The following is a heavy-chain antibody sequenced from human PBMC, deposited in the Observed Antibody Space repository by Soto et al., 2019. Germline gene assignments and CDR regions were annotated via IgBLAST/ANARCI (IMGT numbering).Heavy chain of an antibody. D-gene: IGHD3-10*01. CDR1: GLTFSRYW. CDR3: TRGGQYASGAYYADW. Sequence: EVQLVESGGDLVQPGGSLRLSCAASGLTFSRYWMHWVRQAPGQGLVWLSRISSDGTTTSYADSVKGRFTISRDNAKNTLYLQMSHLRTEDTATYYCTRGGQYASGAYYADWWGPGTLVPVSP. V-gene: IGHV3-74*01. CDR2: ISSDGTTT. J-gene: IGHJ4*02.